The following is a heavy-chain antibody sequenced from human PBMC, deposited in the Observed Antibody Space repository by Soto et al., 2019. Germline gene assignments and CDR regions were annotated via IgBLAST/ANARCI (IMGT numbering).Heavy chain of an antibody. J-gene: IGHJ4*02. CDR1: GFTFDDYA. Sequence: EVQLVESGGGLVQPGRSLRLSCAASGFTFDDYAMHWVRQAPGKGLEWVSGISWNSGSIGYADSVKGRFTISRDNAKNSLYLQMNSLRAEDTALYYCAKDILRSFYYFDYWGQGTLVTVSS. V-gene: IGHV3-9*01. CDR3: AKDILRSFYYFDY. CDR2: ISWNSGSI. D-gene: IGHD4-17*01.